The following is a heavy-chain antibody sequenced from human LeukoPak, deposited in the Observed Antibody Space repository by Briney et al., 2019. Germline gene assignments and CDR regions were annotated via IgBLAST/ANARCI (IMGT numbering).Heavy chain of an antibody. D-gene: IGHD5-24*01. CDR2: ISSRGGHR. J-gene: IGHJ6*03. Sequence: RGSLRDSRAASGITLRSHAMSWVRQTGGKGLEWASLISSRGGHRECEDSRTGGFPIYKEKSTNRLYLKMNSLRREETADYYCAKGGAATMRDGYNYYYYYMEVWGRGTTVTVSS. V-gene: IGHV3-23*01. CDR1: GITLRSHA. CDR3: AKGGAATMRDGYNYYYYYMEV.